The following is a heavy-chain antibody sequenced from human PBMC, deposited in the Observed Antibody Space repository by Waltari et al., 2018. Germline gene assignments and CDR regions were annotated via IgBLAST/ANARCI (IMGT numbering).Heavy chain of an antibody. CDR2: IYYSGST. CDR3: ARDTLWFGVDY. Sequence: QVQLQESGPGLVKPSETLSLTCTVSGGSISSHYWSWIRQPPGKGLEWIGYIYYSGSTNYNPSLMSRVTISVDTSKNQFSLKLSAVTAADTAVYYCARDTLWFGVDYWGQGTLVTVSS. J-gene: IGHJ4*02. D-gene: IGHD3-10*01. V-gene: IGHV4-59*11. CDR1: GGSISSHY.